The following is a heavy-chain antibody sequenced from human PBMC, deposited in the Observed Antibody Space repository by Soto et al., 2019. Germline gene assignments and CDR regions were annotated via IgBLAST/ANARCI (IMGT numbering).Heavy chain of an antibody. J-gene: IGHJ4*02. D-gene: IGHD2-15*01. CDR3: ARTAGGMAARALEY. CDR2: ISAYNGNK. V-gene: IGHV1-18*04. CDR1: GYMFTTYV. Sequence: QVQLVQSGGEVKKPGASVEVSCRTSGYMFTTYVISWVRQAPGQGLEWMAWISAYNGNKKYAQKCQGRVTMTTHQSTSTVSIELWHLTFYKTGTDFCARTAGGMAARALEYWGQGSLVTVSS.